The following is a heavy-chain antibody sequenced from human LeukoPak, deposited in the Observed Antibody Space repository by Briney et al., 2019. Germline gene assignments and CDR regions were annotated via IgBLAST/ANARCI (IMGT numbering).Heavy chain of an antibody. Sequence: ASVKVSCKASGYTFTIYDINWVRQAPGQGLEWVGWMNPNNGGTVYAQKFQGRVTMTRYTSTGTSYMELNSLRSEDTAVYYCARGAIFGVTPRGYGMDVWGQGTTVTVSS. CDR1: GYTFTIYD. J-gene: IGHJ6*02. CDR3: ARGAIFGVTPRGYGMDV. D-gene: IGHD3-3*01. CDR2: MNPNNGGT. V-gene: IGHV1-8*01.